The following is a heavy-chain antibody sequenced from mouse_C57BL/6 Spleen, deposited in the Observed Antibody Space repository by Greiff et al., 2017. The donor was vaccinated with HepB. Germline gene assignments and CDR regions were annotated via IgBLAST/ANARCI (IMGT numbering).Heavy chain of an antibody. CDR2: IDPENGDT. J-gene: IGHJ3*01. CDR1: GFNIKDDY. V-gene: IGHV14-4*01. CDR3: TRGSFAY. Sequence: EVKVVESGAELVRPGASVKLSCTASGFNIKDDYMHWVKQRPEQGLEWIGWIDPENGDTEYASKFQGKATITADTSSNTAYLQLSSLTSEDTAVYYCTRGSFAYWGQGTLVTVSA.